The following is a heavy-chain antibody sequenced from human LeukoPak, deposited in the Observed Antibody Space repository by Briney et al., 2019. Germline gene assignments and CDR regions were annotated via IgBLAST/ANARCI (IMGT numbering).Heavy chain of an antibody. CDR1: GFTFSSYA. CDR3: AKDLRGPESSGYYYGDAFDI. V-gene: IGHV3-30*04. D-gene: IGHD3-22*01. Sequence: GGSLRLSCAASGFTFSSYAMHWVRQAPGKGLEWVAVISYDGSNKYYADSVKGRFTISRDNSKNTLYLQMNSLRAEDTAVYYCAKDLRGPESSGYYYGDAFDIWGQGTMVTVSS. J-gene: IGHJ3*02. CDR2: ISYDGSNK.